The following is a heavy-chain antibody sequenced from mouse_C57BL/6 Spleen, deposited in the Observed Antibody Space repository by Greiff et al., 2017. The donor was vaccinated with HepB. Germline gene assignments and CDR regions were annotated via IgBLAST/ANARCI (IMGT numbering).Heavy chain of an antibody. V-gene: IGHV1-26*01. CDR2: INPNNGGT. J-gene: IGHJ1*03. CDR1: GYTFTDYY. D-gene: IGHD1-1*01. Sequence: EVQLQQSGPELVKPGASVKISCKASGYTFTDYYMNWVKQSHGKSLEWIGDINPNNGGTSYNQKFKGKATLTVDKSSSTAYMELRSLTSEDSAVYYCARADYYGSEDWYFDVWGTGTTVTVSS. CDR3: ARADYYGSEDWYFDV.